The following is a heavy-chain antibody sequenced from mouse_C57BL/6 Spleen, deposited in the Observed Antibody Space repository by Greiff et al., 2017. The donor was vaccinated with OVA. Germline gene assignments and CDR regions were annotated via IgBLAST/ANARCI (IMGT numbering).Heavy chain of an antibody. Sequence: VQLQQPGPELVKPGASVKISCKASGYAFSSSWMNWVKQRPGKGLEWIGRIYPGDGDTNYNGKFKGKATLTVGKSSSTAYIQLSSLTSEDSAVYFCASSYPAWFAYWGQGTLVTVSA. J-gene: IGHJ3*01. CDR3: ASSYPAWFAY. V-gene: IGHV1-82*01. CDR2: IYPGDGDT. CDR1: GYAFSSSW. D-gene: IGHD5-1*01.